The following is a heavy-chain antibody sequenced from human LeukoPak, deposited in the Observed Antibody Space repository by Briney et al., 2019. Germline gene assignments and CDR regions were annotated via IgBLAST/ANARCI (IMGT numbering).Heavy chain of an antibody. CDR2: IFSGGGT. J-gene: IGHJ4*02. D-gene: IGHD6-13*01. Sequence: GGSLRLSCAASGFTFSSYAMSWVRQAPGKGLECVSVIFSGGGTYYADSVKGRFTISRDNSKSTLYLQMNSLRAEDTAVYYCARGRPAAAASDSWGQGTLVTVSS. CDR1: GFTFSSYA. V-gene: IGHV3-66*01. CDR3: ARGRPAAAASDS.